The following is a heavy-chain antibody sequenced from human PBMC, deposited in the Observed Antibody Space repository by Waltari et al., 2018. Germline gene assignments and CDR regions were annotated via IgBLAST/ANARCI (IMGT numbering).Heavy chain of an antibody. CDR3: ARKKLQPLLHFDY. CDR1: GFTFSSYS. Sequence: EVQLVESGGGLVKPGGYLRLSCAASGFTFSSYSMNWVRQAPGKGLEWVSSISSSSSYIYYADSVNGRFTISRDNAKNSLYLQMNSLRAEDTAVYYCARKKLQPLLHFDYWGQGTLVTVSS. J-gene: IGHJ4*02. CDR2: ISSSSSYI. V-gene: IGHV3-21*01. D-gene: IGHD2-21*02.